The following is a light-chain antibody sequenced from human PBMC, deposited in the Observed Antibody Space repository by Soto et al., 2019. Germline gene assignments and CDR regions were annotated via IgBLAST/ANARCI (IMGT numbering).Light chain of an antibody. CDR2: DNT. J-gene: IGLJ3*02. CDR1: SSNIESYY. CDR3: AAWDDSLSSPV. V-gene: IGLV1-47*02. Sequence: QSVLTQAPSASGTPGQRGTISCSGASSNIESYYVYWYQQLPGMAPRLLIYDNTQRPSGVPDRFSGSKSGTSASLAISGLRSEDEADYYCAAWDDSLSSPVFGGGTKVTVL.